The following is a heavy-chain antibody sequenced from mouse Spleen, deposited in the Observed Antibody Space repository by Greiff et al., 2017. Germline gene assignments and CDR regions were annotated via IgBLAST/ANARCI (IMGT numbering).Heavy chain of an antibody. V-gene: IGHV1-53*01. CDR2: INPSNGGT. CDR3: ARRALAYYGNYGAMDY. D-gene: IGHD2-10*01. Sequence: QVQLQQPGTELVKPGASVKLSCKASGYTFTSYWMHWVKQRPGQGLEWIGNINPSNGGTNYNEKFKSKATLTVDKSSSTAYMQLSSLTSEDSAVYYCARRALAYYGNYGAMDYWGQGTSVTVSS. CDR1: GYTFTSYW. J-gene: IGHJ4*01.